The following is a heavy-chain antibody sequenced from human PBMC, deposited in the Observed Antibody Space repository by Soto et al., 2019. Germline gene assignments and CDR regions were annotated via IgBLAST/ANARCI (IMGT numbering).Heavy chain of an antibody. CDR2: ITANGGST. D-gene: IGHD2-21*01. CDR1: GFTFSGYA. J-gene: IGHJ4*02. CDR3: TKDTFGDRDY. V-gene: IGHV3-23*01. Sequence: PGGSLRLSCAASGFTFSGYAMSWVRQAPGKGLEWVSSITANGGSTYYADFVKGRFTISRDNSKNTLYLQMNSLRAEDTAVYYCTKDTFGDRDYWGQGTLVTVSS.